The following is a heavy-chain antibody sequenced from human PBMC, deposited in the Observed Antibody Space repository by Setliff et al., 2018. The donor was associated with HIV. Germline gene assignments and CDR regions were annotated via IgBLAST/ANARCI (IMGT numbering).Heavy chain of an antibody. CDR2: INHSGST. CDR3: ARGLKNEVGYGGNSRYYSYYYMDV. Sequence: SETLSLTCSVYGGSFSGYYWSWIRQPPGKGLVWIGEINHSGSTNYNPSLKSRVTISVDTSKKQFSLKLSSVTAADTAVFYCARGLKNEVGYGGNSRYYSYYYMDVWGKGTTVTVSS. V-gene: IGHV4-34*01. D-gene: IGHD4-17*01. CDR1: GGSFSGYY. J-gene: IGHJ6*03.